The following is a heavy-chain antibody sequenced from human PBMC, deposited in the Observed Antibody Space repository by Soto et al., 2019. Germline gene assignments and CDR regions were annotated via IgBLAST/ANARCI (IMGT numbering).Heavy chain of an antibody. CDR1: GFTFSSYG. J-gene: IGHJ3*02. CDR2: ISYDGSNK. CDR3: ATTKSPAERYFVPFYAFDI. D-gene: IGHD3-9*01. Sequence: GGSLRLSCAASGFTFSSYGMHWVRQAPGKGLEWVAVISYDGSNKYYADSVKGRFTISRDNSKNTLYLQMNSLRAEDTAVYYCATTKSPAERYFVPFYAFDIWGQGTMVTVSS. V-gene: IGHV3-30*03.